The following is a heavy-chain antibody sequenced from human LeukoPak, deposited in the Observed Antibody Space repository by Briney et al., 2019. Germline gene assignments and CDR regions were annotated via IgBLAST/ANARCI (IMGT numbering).Heavy chain of an antibody. CDR3: ARDNSAGTPTYWWFDP. Sequence: ASVKVSCKASGYRFTSYWMHWVRQAPGQGLEWMGVINPGGSGTRYAQPLQGRVTMTRDTSTNTDYMELSSLTSEDTAVYYCARDNSAGTPTYWWFDPWGQGTLVTVSS. CDR2: INPGGSGT. D-gene: IGHD1/OR15-1a*01. V-gene: IGHV1-46*01. J-gene: IGHJ5*02. CDR1: GYRFTSYW.